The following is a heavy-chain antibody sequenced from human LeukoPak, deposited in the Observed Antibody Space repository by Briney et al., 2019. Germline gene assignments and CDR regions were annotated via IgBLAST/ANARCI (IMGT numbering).Heavy chain of an antibody. V-gene: IGHV3-30*18. Sequence: GGSLRLSCAASGFTFSSYAMSWVRQAPGKGLEWVAVISYDGSNKYYADSVKGRFTISRDNSKNTLYLQMNSLRAEDTAVYYCTKRMGPSIAATDLDYWGQGTLVTVSS. CDR3: TKRMGPSIAATDLDY. D-gene: IGHD6-13*01. CDR1: GFTFSSYA. J-gene: IGHJ4*02. CDR2: ISYDGSNK.